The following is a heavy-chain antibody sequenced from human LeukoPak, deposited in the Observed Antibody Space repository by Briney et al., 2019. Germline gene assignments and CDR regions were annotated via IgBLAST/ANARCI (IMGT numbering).Heavy chain of an antibody. J-gene: IGHJ4*02. D-gene: IGHD2-15*01. Sequence: GSLRLSCAASGFTFSSYAMSWVRQAPGKGLEWVSAISGSGGSTYYADSVKGRFTISRDNSKNTLYLQMNSLRAEDTAVYYCAKGGYCSGGSCYWASYFDYWGQGTLVTVSS. CDR1: GFTFSSYA. V-gene: IGHV3-23*01. CDR3: AKGGYCSGGSCYWASYFDY. CDR2: ISGSGGST.